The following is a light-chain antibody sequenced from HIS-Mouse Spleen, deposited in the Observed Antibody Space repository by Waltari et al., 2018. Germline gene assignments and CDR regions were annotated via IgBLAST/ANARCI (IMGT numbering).Light chain of an antibody. Sequence: DSVIAQSPLSLPVTPGEPASISCSSSQSLLHSNGYNYLDWYLQKPGQSPQLLIYLGSNRASGVPDRFSGSGSGTDFTLKISRVEAEDVGVYYCMQALQTPSTFGGGTKVEIK. CDR2: LGS. CDR3: MQALQTPST. J-gene: IGKJ4*01. V-gene: IGKV2-28*01. CDR1: QSLLHSNGYNY.